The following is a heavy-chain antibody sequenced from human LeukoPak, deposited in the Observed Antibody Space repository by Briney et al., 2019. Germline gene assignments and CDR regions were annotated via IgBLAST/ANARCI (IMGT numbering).Heavy chain of an antibody. CDR3: ARVFKSQGIDP. D-gene: IGHD3-10*01. V-gene: IGHV1-8*03. CDR1: GYTFTSYY. CDR2: MNPNSGNT. Sequence: ASVKVSCKASGYTFTSYYMHWVRQAPGQGLEWMGWMNPNSGNTGYAQKFQGRVTITRNTSISTAYMELSSLRSEDTAVYYCARVFKSQGIDPWGQGTLVTVSS. J-gene: IGHJ5*02.